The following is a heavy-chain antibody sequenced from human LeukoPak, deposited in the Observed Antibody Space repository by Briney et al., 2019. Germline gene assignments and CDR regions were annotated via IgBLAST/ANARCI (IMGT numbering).Heavy chain of an antibody. D-gene: IGHD5-12*01. J-gene: IGHJ4*02. CDR3: ARDLSSPPGYAFDY. Sequence: GASVKVSCKASGYTFTSYDINWVRQATGQGLEWMGWMNPNSGNTGYAQKLQGRVTMTTDTSTGTAYMELRSLRSDDTAVYYCARDLSSPPGYAFDYWGQGTLVTVSS. CDR1: GYTFTSYD. CDR2: MNPNSGNT. V-gene: IGHV1-8*01.